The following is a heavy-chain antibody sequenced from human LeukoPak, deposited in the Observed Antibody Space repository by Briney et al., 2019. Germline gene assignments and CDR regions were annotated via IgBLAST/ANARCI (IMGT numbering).Heavy chain of an antibody. Sequence: ASVKVSCKASGYTFIDSFMHWVRQAPGQGPEWMGWINPVSGGTNFAQRFQGRVTLTRDTSISTAYMELSTLRSDDTAVYYCARGNGLWAPLGYWGQGTLVTVSS. CDR1: GYTFIDSF. CDR2: INPVSGGT. J-gene: IGHJ4*02. CDR3: ARGNGLWAPLGY. D-gene: IGHD3-16*01. V-gene: IGHV1-2*02.